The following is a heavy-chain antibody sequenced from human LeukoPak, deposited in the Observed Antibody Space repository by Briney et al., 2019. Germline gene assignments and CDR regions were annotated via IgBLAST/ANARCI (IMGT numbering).Heavy chain of an antibody. D-gene: IGHD3-22*01. V-gene: IGHV1-3*01. J-gene: IGHJ6*02. CDR3: ARDLGLSSGYAYSYYGMDV. CDR1: GYTFTTYT. Sequence: ASVKVSCKASGYTFTTYTMHWVRQAPGQRLEWMGWINAGNGNTKYSQKFQGRVTITRATSASTAYMELSSLRSEDTAMYYCARDLGLSSGYAYSYYGMDVWGQGTTVIVSS. CDR2: INAGNGNT.